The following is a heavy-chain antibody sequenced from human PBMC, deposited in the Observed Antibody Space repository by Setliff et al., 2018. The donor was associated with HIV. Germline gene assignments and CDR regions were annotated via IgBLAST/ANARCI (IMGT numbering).Heavy chain of an antibody. V-gene: IGHV4-31*03. Sequence: SETLSLTCIVSGGSISTSGTYWSWIRQHPERGLEWIGYIHFSGGTYYNPSLKSRVTISVDTSKNQFSLRLTSVTAADTAVYYCASRRGGGFLAWPDPYFDYWGQGTLVTVSS. CDR2: IHFSGGT. J-gene: IGHJ4*02. CDR3: ASRRGGGFLAWPDPYFDY. CDR1: GGSISTSGTY. D-gene: IGHD3-3*01.